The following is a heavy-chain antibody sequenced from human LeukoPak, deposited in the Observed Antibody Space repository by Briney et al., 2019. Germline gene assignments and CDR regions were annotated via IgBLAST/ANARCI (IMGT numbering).Heavy chain of an antibody. CDR1: GGSISSYY. CDR2: IYYSGST. D-gene: IGHD3-3*01. J-gene: IGHJ3*02. CDR3: ARGGIFGLVNDAFDI. V-gene: IGHV4-59*01. Sequence: PSETLSLTCTVSGGSISSYYWSWIRQPPGKGLEWIGYIYYSGSTNYNPSLKSRVTISVDTSKNQFSLKLSSVTSADTAVYYCARGGIFGLVNDAFDIWGQGTMVTVSS.